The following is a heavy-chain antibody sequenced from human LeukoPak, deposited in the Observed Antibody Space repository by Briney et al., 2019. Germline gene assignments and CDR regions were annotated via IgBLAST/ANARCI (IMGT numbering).Heavy chain of an antibody. J-gene: IGHJ4*02. CDR3: AKSAQYSSAWFTGSFDY. D-gene: IGHD6-13*01. CDR2: ITLNSGDT. V-gene: IGHV1-2*02. CDR1: GYTFSDYY. Sequence: ASVKVSCKASGYTFSDYYMHWVRQAPGQGLQWVGWITLNSGDTHYAQMFQGRVTMTRDTSINTAYMELRRVRSDDTAVYYCAKSAQYSSAWFTGSFDYWGQGTLVTVSS.